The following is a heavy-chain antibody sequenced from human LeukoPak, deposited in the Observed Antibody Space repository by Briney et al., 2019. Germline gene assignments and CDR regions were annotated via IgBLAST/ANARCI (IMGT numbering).Heavy chain of an antibody. CDR2: ISYDGSNK. D-gene: IGHD5-18*01. CDR1: GFTFSSYG. Sequence: GGSLRLSCAASGFTFSSYGMHWVRQAPGKGLEWVAVISYDGSNKYYADSVKGRFTISRDNSKNTLYLQMNSLRAEDTAVHYCAKDHGYSYGYSFDYWGQGTLVTVSS. V-gene: IGHV3-30*18. J-gene: IGHJ4*02. CDR3: AKDHGYSYGYSFDY.